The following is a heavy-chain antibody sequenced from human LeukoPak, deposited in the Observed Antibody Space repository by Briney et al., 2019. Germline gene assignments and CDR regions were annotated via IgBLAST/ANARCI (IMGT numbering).Heavy chain of an antibody. V-gene: IGHV4-34*01. CDR1: GGSFSVYY. D-gene: IGHD2-2*01. CDR3: ARLWVTSHKYYYDYMDV. Sequence: SETLSLTCAVYGGSFSVYYWTWIGQSPGKGLEWIGEINHSGNTNYNPSLKSRVTISVDTSKNQFSLQVTSVTAADTAVYYCARLWVTSHKYYYDYMDVWGKGTTVTVSS. CDR2: INHSGNT. J-gene: IGHJ6*03.